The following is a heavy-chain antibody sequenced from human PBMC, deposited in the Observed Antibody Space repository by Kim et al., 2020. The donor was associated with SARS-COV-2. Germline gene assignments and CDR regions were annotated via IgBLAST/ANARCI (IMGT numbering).Heavy chain of an antibody. CDR1: GASMTNYW. J-gene: IGHJ5*02. CDR3: AGSGHWMDTRCDDP. CDR2: VCYNSGHT. V-gene: IGHV4-59*01. Sequence: SETLSLSCTVSGASMTNYWWTWIRQPPGKGLEWVASVCYNSGHTDYNPSLNSRVSASVNASKDHFSLTLSSVAPDDTASYCSAGSGHWMDTRCDDP. D-gene: IGHD5-18*01.